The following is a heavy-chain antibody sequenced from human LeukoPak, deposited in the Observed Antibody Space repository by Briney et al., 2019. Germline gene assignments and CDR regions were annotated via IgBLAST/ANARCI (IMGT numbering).Heavy chain of an antibody. CDR2: ISGSSGYI. CDR1: GFXFSDYY. V-gene: IGHV3-11*06. CDR3: ARSPYYAGAFVDY. J-gene: IGHJ4*02. D-gene: IGHD4-23*01. Sequence: GGSLRLSCAASGFXFSDYYISWVRQAPGKGLKWVSYISGSSGYINYADSVKGRFTISRDNAKNSLYLQMNSLRAEDTAVYYCARSPYYAGAFVDYWGQGTLVTVSS.